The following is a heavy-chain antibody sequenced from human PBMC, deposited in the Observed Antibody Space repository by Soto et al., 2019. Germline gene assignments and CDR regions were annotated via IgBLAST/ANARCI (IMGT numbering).Heavy chain of an antibody. CDR3: AKQEPDWNDHFDY. V-gene: IGHV3-30*18. D-gene: IGHD1-1*01. J-gene: IGHJ4*02. CDR1: GFSFSSYG. Sequence: QPGGSLRLSCAASGFSFSSYGMHWVRQAPGKGLEWVAMISYDGTDEYYADSVKGRFTISRDNSKNAVYLQMNSLRAEDTAVYYCAKQEPDWNDHFDYWGQATLVTVSS. CDR2: ISYDGTDE.